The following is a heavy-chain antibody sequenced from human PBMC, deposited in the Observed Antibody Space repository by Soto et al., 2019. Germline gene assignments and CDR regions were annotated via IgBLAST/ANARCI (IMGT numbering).Heavy chain of an antibody. CDR1: GFTFSNYN. CDR2: ISNTSRTK. Sequence: EVQLVESGGALIQPGGSLRLSCAGSGFTFSNYNMDWVRQAPGKGLEWLSYISNTSRTKYYADSVQGRFTISRDNARNSLFLQMNSLRDEDTAVYCCARDGNRGYDMDVWGQGTTVIVSS. V-gene: IGHV3-48*02. D-gene: IGHD1-1*01. CDR3: ARDGNRGYDMDV. J-gene: IGHJ6*02.